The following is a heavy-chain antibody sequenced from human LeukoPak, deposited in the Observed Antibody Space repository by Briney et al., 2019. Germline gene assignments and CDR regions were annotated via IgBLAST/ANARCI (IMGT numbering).Heavy chain of an antibody. J-gene: IGHJ4*02. CDR3: AEDQQLQPFHY. V-gene: IGHV3-53*05. D-gene: IGHD2-2*01. CDR2: IYGGGNT. Sequence: GGSLRLSCAASGFIVSSNYMTWVRQAPGKGLEWVSVIYGGGNTYYADSVKGRFTISRDNSENTLFLQMNSLRVEDTSVYYCAEDQQLQPFHYWGQGTLVTVSS. CDR1: GFIVSSNY.